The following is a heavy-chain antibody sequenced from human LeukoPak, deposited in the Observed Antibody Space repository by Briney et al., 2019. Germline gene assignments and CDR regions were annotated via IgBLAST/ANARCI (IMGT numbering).Heavy chain of an antibody. CDR2: IYYSGNT. CDR3: ARRGDYVGLDY. Sequence: SETLSLTCTVSGGSLNTYYGSWIRQAPGKGLEWIGHIYYSGNTNYNPSLNSRVTISVDTSKNQFSLRLSSVTAADTAVYYCARRGDYVGLDYWGQGILVTVSS. V-gene: IGHV4-59*08. CDR1: GGSLNTYY. J-gene: IGHJ4*02. D-gene: IGHD4-17*01.